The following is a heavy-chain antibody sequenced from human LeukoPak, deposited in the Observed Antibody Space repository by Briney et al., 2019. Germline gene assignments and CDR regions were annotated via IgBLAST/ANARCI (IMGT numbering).Heavy chain of an antibody. V-gene: IGHV3-48*03. D-gene: IGHD1-26*01. Sequence: GGSLRLSCAASGFTFSSYEMNWVRQAPGKGLEWVSYISSSGSTIYYADSVKGRFTISRDNAKNSPYLQMNSLRAEDTAVYYCARADSGSYFGTHFDYWGQGTLVTVSS. J-gene: IGHJ4*02. CDR1: GFTFSSYE. CDR2: ISSSGSTI. CDR3: ARADSGSYFGTHFDY.